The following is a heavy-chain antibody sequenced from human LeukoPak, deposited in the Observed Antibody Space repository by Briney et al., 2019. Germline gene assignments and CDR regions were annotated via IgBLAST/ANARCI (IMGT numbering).Heavy chain of an antibody. V-gene: IGHV3-53*05. CDR2: IFGGGGT. CDR1: GFTVSSNY. CDR3: ARSRASYCSSTSCRVQDYYYMDV. D-gene: IGHD2-2*01. J-gene: IGHJ6*03. Sequence: GGSLRLSCAASGFTVSSNYMAWVRQPPGKGLEWVSVIFGGGGTYYADSVKGRFTISRDNSKNTLYLQMNSLRAEDTAVYYCARSRASYCSSTSCRVQDYYYMDVWGKGTTVTVSS.